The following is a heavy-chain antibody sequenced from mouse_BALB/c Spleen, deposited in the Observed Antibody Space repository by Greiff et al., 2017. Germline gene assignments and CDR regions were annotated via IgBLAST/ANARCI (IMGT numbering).Heavy chain of an antibody. J-gene: IGHJ4*01. Sequence: EVQGVESGGGLVQPGGSRKLSCAASGFTFSSFGMHWVRQAPEKGLEWVAYISSGSSTIYYADTVKGRFTISRDNPKNTLFLQMTSLRSEDTAMYYCARLQLGREGAMDYWGQGTSVTVSS. V-gene: IGHV5-17*02. CDR1: GFTFSSFG. CDR2: ISSGSSTI. D-gene: IGHD4-1*02. CDR3: ARLQLGREGAMDY.